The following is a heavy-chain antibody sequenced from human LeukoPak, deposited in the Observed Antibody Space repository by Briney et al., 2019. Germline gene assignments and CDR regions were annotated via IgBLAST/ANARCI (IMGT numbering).Heavy chain of an antibody. CDR3: TTDLGAYYHGSQRLIPIDY. CDR1: GFTFTNAW. J-gene: IGHJ4*02. Sequence: GGSLRLSCVDSGFTFTNAWMSWVRQAPGKGLERIGRIKSKTDGETTNYAEPVRGRFTISRDDSKSAVYLQMNSLKIEDTAVYYCTTDLGAYYHGSQRLIPIDYWGQGTLVTVSS. CDR2: IKSKTDGETT. V-gene: IGHV3-15*01. D-gene: IGHD3-10*01.